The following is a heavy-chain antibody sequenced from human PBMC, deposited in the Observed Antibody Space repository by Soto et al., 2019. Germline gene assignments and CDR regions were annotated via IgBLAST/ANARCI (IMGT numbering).Heavy chain of an antibody. CDR1: GFTFSSYW. Sequence: PGGSLRLSCAASGFTFSSYWMHWVRQAPGKGLVWVSRINRDGSSTSYADSVKGRFTISRDNAKNTLYLQMNSLRAEDTAVYYCARDLDYGDVFDYWGQGNLVTVSS. CDR3: ARDLDYGDVFDY. D-gene: IGHD4-17*01. CDR2: INRDGSST. J-gene: IGHJ4*02. V-gene: IGHV3-74*01.